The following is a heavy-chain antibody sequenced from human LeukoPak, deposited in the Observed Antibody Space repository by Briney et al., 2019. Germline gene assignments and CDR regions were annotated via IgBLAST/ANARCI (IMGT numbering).Heavy chain of an antibody. CDR2: INHSGST. CDR1: GGSISTYY. CDR3: ARGRPEYSGYDFPFDY. D-gene: IGHD5-12*01. Sequence: PSETLSLTCTVSGGSISTYYWSWIRQPPGKGLEWIGEINHSGSTNYNPSLKSRVTISVDTSKNQFSLKLSSVTAADTAVYYCARGRPEYSGYDFPFDYWGQGTLVTVSS. J-gene: IGHJ4*02. V-gene: IGHV4-34*01.